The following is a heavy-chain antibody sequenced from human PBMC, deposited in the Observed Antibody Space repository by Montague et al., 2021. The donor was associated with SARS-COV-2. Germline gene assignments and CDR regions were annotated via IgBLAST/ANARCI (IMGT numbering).Heavy chain of an antibody. D-gene: IGHD2-15*01. CDR1: TASFDNYS. Sequence: SETLSLTCTVSTASFDNYSWSWVRHSPGTGLEYIGYIHYSGRTNYNPSLRTRVTISIDTSKNQFSLKLMSVTAAETAIYFCARRIVTYYWYFDLWGRGTLVTVSS. V-gene: IGHV4-59*01. CDR2: IHYSGRT. J-gene: IGHJ2*01. CDR3: ARRIVTYYWYFDL.